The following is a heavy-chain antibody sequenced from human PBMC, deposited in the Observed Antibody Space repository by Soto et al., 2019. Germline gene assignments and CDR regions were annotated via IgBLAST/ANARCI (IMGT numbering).Heavy chain of an antibody. V-gene: IGHV1-3*01. J-gene: IGHJ3*02. Sequence: ASVKVSCKASGYTFTSYAMHWVRQAPGQRLEWMGWINAGNGNTKYSQKFQGRVTITRDTSASTAYMELSSLRSEDTAVYYCARDILTGYDAFDIWGQGTMVTVSS. D-gene: IGHD3-9*01. CDR1: GYTFTSYA. CDR2: INAGNGNT. CDR3: ARDILTGYDAFDI.